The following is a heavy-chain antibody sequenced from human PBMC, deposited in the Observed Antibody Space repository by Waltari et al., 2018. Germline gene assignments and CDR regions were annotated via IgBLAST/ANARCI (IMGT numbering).Heavy chain of an antibody. J-gene: IGHJ4*02. D-gene: IGHD6-19*01. CDR3: ATKRESSASGFDY. V-gene: IGHV4-39*01. Sequence: QLQLQESGPGLVKPSETLSFTCTVSGGSISSSSYYWGWIRQPPGKGLEWIGSIYCSGSTYYNPSLKRRVTISVDTSKNQFSLTLSSGTAADTAVYYCATKRESSASGFDYWGQGTLVTVSS. CDR2: IYCSGST. CDR1: GGSISSSSYY.